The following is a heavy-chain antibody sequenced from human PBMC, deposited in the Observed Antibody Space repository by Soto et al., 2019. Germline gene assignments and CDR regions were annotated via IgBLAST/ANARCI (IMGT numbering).Heavy chain of an antibody. CDR3: ATFGYGDSPDYYYYYMDV. J-gene: IGHJ6*03. Sequence: ASVKVSCKASGGTFSSYTISWVRQAPGQGLEWMGRIIPILGIANYAQKFQGRVTITADKSTSTAYMELSSLRSEDTAVYYCATFGYGDSPDYYYYYMDVWGKGTTVTVSS. CDR2: IIPILGIA. D-gene: IGHD4-17*01. V-gene: IGHV1-69*02. CDR1: GGTFSSYT.